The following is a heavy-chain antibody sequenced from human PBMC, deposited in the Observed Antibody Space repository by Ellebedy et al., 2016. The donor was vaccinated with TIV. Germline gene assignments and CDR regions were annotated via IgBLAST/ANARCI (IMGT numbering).Heavy chain of an antibody. CDR2: ISSSSSYT. J-gene: IGHJ4*02. Sequence: GGSLRLSXAASGFTFSDYYMSWIRQAPGKGLEWVSYISSSSSYTNYADSVKGRFTISRDNSKNSLYLQMNSLRTEDTALYYCAKGEIGIAAAGTDYWGQGTLVTVSS. V-gene: IGHV3-11*05. D-gene: IGHD6-13*01. CDR3: AKGEIGIAAAGTDY. CDR1: GFTFSDYY.